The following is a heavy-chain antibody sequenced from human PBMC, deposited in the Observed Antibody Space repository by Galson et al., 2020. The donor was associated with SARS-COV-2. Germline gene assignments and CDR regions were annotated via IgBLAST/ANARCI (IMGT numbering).Heavy chain of an antibody. V-gene: IGHV3-21*01. J-gene: IGHJ4*02. Sequence: GGSLRLSCAASGFTFSSYSMNWVRQAPGKGLEWVSSISSSSSYIYYADSVKGRFTISRDNAKNSLYLQMNNLRAEDTAVYYCARWGSYYDSSGYYPEAFDYWGQGTLVTVSS. D-gene: IGHD3-22*01. CDR3: ARWGSYYDSSGYYPEAFDY. CDR1: GFTFSSYS. CDR2: ISSSSSYI.